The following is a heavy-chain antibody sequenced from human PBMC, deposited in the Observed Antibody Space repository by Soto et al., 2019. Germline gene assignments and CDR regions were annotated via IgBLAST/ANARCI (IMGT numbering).Heavy chain of an antibody. V-gene: IGHV4-4*02. Sequence: SETLSLTCAVSGGSISSPNLWTWVRQPPGKGLEWIGEIYHIGSTTFNPSLKSRVTVSVDKSKNHFSLKLSSVTAADTAVYYCARGLITGSQYSGGWYYFDSWGQGTQVTVSS. CDR1: GGSISSPNL. J-gene: IGHJ4*02. CDR2: IYHIGST. D-gene: IGHD1-26*01. CDR3: ARGLITGSQYSGGWYYFDS.